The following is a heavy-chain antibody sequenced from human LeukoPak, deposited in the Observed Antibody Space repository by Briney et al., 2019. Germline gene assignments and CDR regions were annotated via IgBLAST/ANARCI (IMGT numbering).Heavy chain of an antibody. J-gene: IGHJ4*02. CDR1: GSFFSDSA. CDR3: AKELDTMFFDY. D-gene: IGHD3-10*02. V-gene: IGHV3-43*02. Sequence: GGSLRLSCAASGSFFSDSAMAWVRQAPGKGLEWVSTTTGRGDNTHYADSVKGRFTFSRDSGRNSVYLQMNSLTTDDTAFYFCAKELDTMFFDYWGQGALVTVSS. CDR2: TTGRGDNT.